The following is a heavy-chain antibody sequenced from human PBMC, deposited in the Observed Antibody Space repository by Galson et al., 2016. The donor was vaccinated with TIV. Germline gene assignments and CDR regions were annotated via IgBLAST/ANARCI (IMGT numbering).Heavy chain of an antibody. Sequence: VSGGSINSGGFYWTWIRQHPGKGLEWIGYIYNSGSTSYKTSLKSRVTISVDTSTNQFSLILSSVTDADTAVYYCARWADSGSYYQYFHHWGQGTLVTVSS. CDR3: ARWADSGSYYQYFHH. J-gene: IGHJ1*01. CDR2: IYNSGST. D-gene: IGHD1-26*01. V-gene: IGHV4-31*02. CDR1: GGSINSGGFY.